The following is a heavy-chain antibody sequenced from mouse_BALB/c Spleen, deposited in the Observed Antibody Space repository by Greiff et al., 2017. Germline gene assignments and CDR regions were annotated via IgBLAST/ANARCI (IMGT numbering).Heavy chain of an antibody. CDR1: GFNIKDTY. CDR2: IDPANGNT. D-gene: IGHD2-2*01. J-gene: IGHJ3*01. V-gene: IGHV14-3*02. Sequence: EVQLQQSGAELVKPGASVKLSCTASGFNIKDTYMHWVKQRPEQGLEWIGRIDPANGNTKYDPKFQGKATITADTSSNTAYLQLSSLTSEDTAVYYCATSGYGYDWFAYWGQGTLVTVSA. CDR3: ATSGYGYDWFAY.